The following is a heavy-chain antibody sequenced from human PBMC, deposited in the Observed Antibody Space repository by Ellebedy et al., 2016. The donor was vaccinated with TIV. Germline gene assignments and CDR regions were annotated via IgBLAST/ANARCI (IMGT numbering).Heavy chain of an antibody. CDR1: GYTFTGYY. CDR3: ARDPMNYGYPPLYYYYGMDV. D-gene: IGHD5-18*01. J-gene: IGHJ6*02. CDR2: INPNSGGT. Sequence: ASVKVSCXASGYTFTGYYMHWVRQAPGQGLEWMGWINPNSGGTNYAQKFQGRVTMTRDTSISTAYMELRSLRSDDTAVYYCARDPMNYGYPPLYYYYGMDVWGQGTTVTVSS. V-gene: IGHV1-2*02.